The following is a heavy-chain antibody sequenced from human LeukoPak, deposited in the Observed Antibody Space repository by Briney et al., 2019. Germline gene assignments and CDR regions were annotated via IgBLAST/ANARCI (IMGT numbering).Heavy chain of an antibody. V-gene: IGHV3-48*03. D-gene: IGHD2-2*01. CDR2: ISSSGSTI. CDR3: ARDKGCSSTRCHNWFDP. CDR1: GFTFSSYE. J-gene: IGHJ5*02. Sequence: TGGSLRLSCAASGFTFSSYEMNWVRQAPGKGLEWVSYISSSGSTIYYADSVKGRFTISRDNAKNSLYLQMNSLRAEDTAVYYCARDKGCSSTRCHNWFDPWGQGTLVTVSS.